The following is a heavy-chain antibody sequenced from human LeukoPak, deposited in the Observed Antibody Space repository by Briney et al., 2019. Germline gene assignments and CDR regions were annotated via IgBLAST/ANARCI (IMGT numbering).Heavy chain of an antibody. J-gene: IGHJ4*02. CDR1: GGSISSGGYY. CDR2: IYYSGST. V-gene: IGHV4-31*03. Sequence: KASETLSLTCTVSGGSISSGGYYWSWIRQPPGKGLEWIGYIYYSGSTYYNQSLKSRVTISVDTSKNQFSLKLSSVTAADTAVYYCARARYSTGYYYFDYWGQGTLVTVSS. D-gene: IGHD3-22*01. CDR3: ARARYSTGYYYFDY.